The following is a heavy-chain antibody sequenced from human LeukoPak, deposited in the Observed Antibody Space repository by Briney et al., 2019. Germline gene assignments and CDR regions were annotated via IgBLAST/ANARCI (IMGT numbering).Heavy chain of an antibody. V-gene: IGHV3-7*01. Sequence: GGSLRLSCTASGFVFSNSWMSWVRQAPGKGLEWVANMKQDGREKYYVDSVKGRFTVSRDNAKDSLYLQMNSLGPEDTAVYYCARDPYSGNYGNYYYYYMDVWGKGTTVTISS. J-gene: IGHJ6*03. CDR3: ARDPYSGNYGNYYYYYMDV. CDR2: MKQDGREK. CDR1: GFVFSNSW. D-gene: IGHD1-26*01.